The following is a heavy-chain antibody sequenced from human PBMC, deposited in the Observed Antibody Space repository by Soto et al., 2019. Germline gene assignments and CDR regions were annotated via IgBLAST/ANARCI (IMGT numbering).Heavy chain of an antibody. D-gene: IGHD4-17*01. CDR2: ISGSGGST. CDR1: GFTFSSYA. CDR3: AREAYGDYESGNWFDP. J-gene: IGHJ5*02. Sequence: PGGSLRLSCAASGFTFSSYAMSWVRQAPGKGLEWVSAISGSGGSTYYADSVKGRFTISRDNSKNTLYLQMNSLRADDTAVYYCAREAYGDYESGNWFDPWGQGTLVTVS. V-gene: IGHV3-23*01.